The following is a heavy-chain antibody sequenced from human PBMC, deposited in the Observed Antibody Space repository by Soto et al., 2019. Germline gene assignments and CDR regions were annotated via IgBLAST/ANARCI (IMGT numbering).Heavy chain of an antibody. J-gene: IGHJ4*02. D-gene: IGHD1-20*01. CDR2: ISAYNGNT. CDR3: SSDREITGMGSXYY. Sequence: GASVKVSCKASGYTFTSYGISCVRQAPGQGLEWMGWISAYNGNTNYAQKLQGRVTMTTDTSTSTAYMELRSLRSDDTAVYYCSSDREITGMGSXYYWGQGTLVTVSS. CDR1: GYTFTSYG. V-gene: IGHV1-18*01.